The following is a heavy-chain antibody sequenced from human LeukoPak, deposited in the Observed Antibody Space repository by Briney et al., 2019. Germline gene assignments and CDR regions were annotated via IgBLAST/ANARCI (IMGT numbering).Heavy chain of an antibody. V-gene: IGHV3-7*01. J-gene: IGHJ6*02. CDR2: IKQDGSEK. Sequence: GGSLRLSCAASGFTFSSYWMSWVRQAPGKGLEWVANIKQDGSEKYYVDSVKGRFTISRDNAKNSLYLQMNSLRAEDTAVYYCARDLVDYSGGSCYYYGMDVWGQGTTVTVSS. D-gene: IGHD2-15*01. CDR1: GFTFSSYW. CDR3: ARDLVDYSGGSCYYYGMDV.